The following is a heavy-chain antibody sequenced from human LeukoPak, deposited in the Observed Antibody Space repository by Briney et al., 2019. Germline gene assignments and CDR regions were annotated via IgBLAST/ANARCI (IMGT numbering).Heavy chain of an antibody. J-gene: IGHJ4*02. CDR2: MNPNSGNT. V-gene: IGHV1-8*01. Sequence: ASVKVSCKASGYTFTSYDINWVRQATGQGLEWMGWMNPNSGNTGYAQKFQGRVTMTRNTSISTAYMELSSLRSEDTAVYYCARGPRRYSGSYYSRDYWGQGTLVTVSP. CDR3: ARGPRRYSGSYYSRDY. D-gene: IGHD1-26*01. CDR1: GYTFTSYD.